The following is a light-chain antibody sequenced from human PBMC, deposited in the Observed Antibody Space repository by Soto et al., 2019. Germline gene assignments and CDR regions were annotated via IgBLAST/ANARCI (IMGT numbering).Light chain of an antibody. Sequence: DIVMTQSPDSLAVSLGERATINCKSSQTVLYSSNNKNYLAWYQQKPGQPPKLLIYWASTRQSGVPDRFSGSRSGTDFPLTISSLQAEDVAVYYCQQYYSTPLTFGGGTKVELK. CDR3: QQYYSTPLT. CDR1: QTVLYSSNNKNY. CDR2: WAS. V-gene: IGKV4-1*01. J-gene: IGKJ4*01.